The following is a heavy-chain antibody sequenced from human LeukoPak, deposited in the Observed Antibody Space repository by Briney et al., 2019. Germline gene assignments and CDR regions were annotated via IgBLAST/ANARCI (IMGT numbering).Heavy chain of an antibody. D-gene: IGHD5-12*01. V-gene: IGHV4-39*01. J-gene: IGHJ4*02. CDR2: IYYSGST. Sequence: SETLSLTCTVSGGSISSSSYYWGWIRQPPGKGLEWIGSIYYSGSTYYNPSLKSRVTISVDTSKNQFSLKLSSVTAPDTAVYYCARRGWLAQFDYWGQGTLVTVSS. CDR3: ARRGWLAQFDY. CDR1: GGSISSSSYY.